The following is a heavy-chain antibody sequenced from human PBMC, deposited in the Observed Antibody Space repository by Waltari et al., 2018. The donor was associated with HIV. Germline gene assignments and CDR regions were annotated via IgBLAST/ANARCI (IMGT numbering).Heavy chain of an antibody. D-gene: IGHD6-13*01. CDR2: IYYSGST. J-gene: IGHJ6*02. CDR3: ARQRYSSSWPYYYGMDV. CDR1: GGSISSSSYY. V-gene: IGHV4-39*01. Sequence: QLQLQESGPGLVKPSETLSLTCTVSGGSISSSSYYWGWIRPPPGKGLEWIGSIYYSGSTYYNPSLKSRVTISVDTSKNQFSLKLSSVTAADTAVYYCARQRYSSSWPYYYGMDVWGQGTTVTVSS.